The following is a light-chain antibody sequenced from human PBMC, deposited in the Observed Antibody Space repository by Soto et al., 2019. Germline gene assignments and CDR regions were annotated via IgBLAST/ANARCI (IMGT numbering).Light chain of an antibody. V-gene: IGLV2-23*01. CDR2: EGS. J-gene: IGLJ2*01. Sequence: QSVLTQPASVSGSPGQSITISCTGTSSDVGSYKFVSWYQQHPVKAPKLMIYEGSKRPSGVSNRFSGSKSGNTASLTISGLQAADEADYYCCSYAGSSTLVFGGGTKLTVL. CDR1: SSDVGSYKF. CDR3: CSYAGSSTLV.